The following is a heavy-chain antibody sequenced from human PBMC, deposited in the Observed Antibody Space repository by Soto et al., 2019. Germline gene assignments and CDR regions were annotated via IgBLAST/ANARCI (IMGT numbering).Heavy chain of an antibody. J-gene: IGHJ6*02. D-gene: IGHD3-3*01. CDR1: EFTFSNYG. Sequence: EVQLVESGGGLVLPGGSLRLSCEASEFTFSNYGMNWFRQSPGKGLEWISYTSSAGSTIYYADSVRGRFTISRDNAKNSLYLQMNSLRDGDTAVYYCARGGLYYAYGMDVWGQGTTVTVSS. V-gene: IGHV3-48*02. CDR2: TSSAGSTI. CDR3: ARGGLYYAYGMDV.